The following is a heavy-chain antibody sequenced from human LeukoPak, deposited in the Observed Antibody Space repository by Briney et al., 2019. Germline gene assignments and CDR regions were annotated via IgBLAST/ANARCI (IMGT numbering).Heavy chain of an antibody. CDR2: IIPIFGTA. CDR3: ASSRVRFFDRIAVAVGFDY. J-gene: IGHJ4*02. V-gene: IGHV1-69*06. CDR1: GGTFSSYA. Sequence: SVKVSCKASGGTFSSYAISWVRQAAGQRLEWMGGIIPIFGTANYAQKFQGRVTITADKSTSTAYMEVSSLRSEDTAVYYCASSRVRFFDRIAVAVGFDYWGQGTLVTVSS. D-gene: IGHD6-19*01.